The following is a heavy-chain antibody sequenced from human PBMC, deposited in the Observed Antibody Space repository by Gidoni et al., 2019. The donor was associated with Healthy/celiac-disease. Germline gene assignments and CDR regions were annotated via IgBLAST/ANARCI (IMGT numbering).Heavy chain of an antibody. CDR1: GYSFTSYW. Sequence: EVQLVQSGAEVKKPGESLRISCKGSGYSFTSYWISWVRQMPGKGLEWMGRIDPSDSYTNYSPSFQGHVTISADKSISTAYLQWSSLKASDTAMYYCARHFEEAPDSGYDPPDYWGQGTLVTVSS. D-gene: IGHD5-12*01. CDR3: ARHFEEAPDSGYDPPDY. CDR2: IDPSDSYT. V-gene: IGHV5-10-1*03. J-gene: IGHJ4*02.